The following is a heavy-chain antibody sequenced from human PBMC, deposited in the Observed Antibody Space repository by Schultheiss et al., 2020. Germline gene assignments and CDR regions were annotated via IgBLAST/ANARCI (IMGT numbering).Heavy chain of an antibody. Sequence: LRLSCTVSGGSISSGDYYWSWIRQPPGKGLEWIGYIYYSGSTYYNPSLKSRVTISVDTSKNQFSLKLSSVTAADTAVYYCARTLVPAAIYYYYYGMDVWGQGTTVTVSS. V-gene: IGHV4-30-4*01. D-gene: IGHD2-2*02. J-gene: IGHJ6*02. CDR1: GGSISSGDYY. CDR3: ARTLVPAAIYYYYYGMDV. CDR2: IYYSGST.